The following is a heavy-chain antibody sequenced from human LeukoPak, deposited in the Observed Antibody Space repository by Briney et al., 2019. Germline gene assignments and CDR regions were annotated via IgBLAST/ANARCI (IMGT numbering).Heavy chain of an antibody. D-gene: IGHD1-26*01. CDR3: AREVWDRLTNGIDY. CDR1: GYTFTGYY. J-gene: IGHJ4*02. CDR2: INPNSAGT. Sequence: ASVKVSCKASGYTFTGYYMHWVRQAPGQGLEWMGWINPNSAGTNYAQKFQGRVNITRDTSISTAYMELSRLRFDDTAVYYCAREVWDRLTNGIDYWGQGTLVTVSS. V-gene: IGHV1-2*02.